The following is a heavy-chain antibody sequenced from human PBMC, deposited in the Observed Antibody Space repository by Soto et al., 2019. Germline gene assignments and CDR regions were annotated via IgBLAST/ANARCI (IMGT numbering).Heavy chain of an antibody. J-gene: IGHJ6*01. V-gene: IGHV1-2*04. CDR2: INPNSGGT. CDR3: ARVQVATTYYAMDV. CDR1: GYTFTGYY. D-gene: IGHD5-12*01. Sequence: ASVKVSCKASGYTFTGYYMHWVRQAPGQGLEWMGWINPNSGGTNYAQKFQGWVTMTRDTSISTAYMELSRLRSDDTAVYYCARVQVATTYYAMDVWGQGTTVTVSS.